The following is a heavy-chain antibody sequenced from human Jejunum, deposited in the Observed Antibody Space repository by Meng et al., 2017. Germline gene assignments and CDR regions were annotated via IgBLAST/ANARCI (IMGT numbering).Heavy chain of an antibody. Sequence: GGSLRLSCAASGFTFSSHWMHWVRQAPGEGLVWVSLINDDGSTTTYADSVKGRFTISRDNAKNTLFLQMNSLRAEDTAVYYCASPVRAYYGSGSYALDIWGQGTMVTVSS. CDR2: INDDGSTT. J-gene: IGHJ3*02. D-gene: IGHD3-10*01. CDR1: GFTFSSHW. CDR3: ASPVRAYYGSGSYALDI. V-gene: IGHV3-74*01.